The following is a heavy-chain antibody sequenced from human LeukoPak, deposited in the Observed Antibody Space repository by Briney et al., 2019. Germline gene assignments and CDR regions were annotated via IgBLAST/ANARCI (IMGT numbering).Heavy chain of an antibody. CDR1: GFIFSSYS. V-gene: IGHV3-21*01. CDR2: ISSSSSYI. Sequence: GGSLRLSCAASGFIFSSYSMNWVRQAPGKGLEWVSSISSSSSYIYYADSVKGRFTISRDNAKNSLYLQMNSLRAEDTAVYYCARDPGPRPGGYWGQGTLVTVSS. CDR3: ARDPGPRPGGY. D-gene: IGHD2-15*01. J-gene: IGHJ4*02.